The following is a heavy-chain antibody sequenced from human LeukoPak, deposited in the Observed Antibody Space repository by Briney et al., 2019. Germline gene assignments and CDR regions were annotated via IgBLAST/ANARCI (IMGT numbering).Heavy chain of an antibody. V-gene: IGHV1-69*06. J-gene: IGHJ5*02. Sequence: SVEGSCQASGGTLNSYAISWVGQAPGQRLEWMGGVIPIFGTANYAQKFQGRVTITADKSTSTAYMELSSLRSEDTAVYYCARVIAAAGTGPRFDPWGQGTLVTVSS. D-gene: IGHD6-13*01. CDR1: GGTLNSYA. CDR2: VIPIFGTA. CDR3: ARVIAAAGTGPRFDP.